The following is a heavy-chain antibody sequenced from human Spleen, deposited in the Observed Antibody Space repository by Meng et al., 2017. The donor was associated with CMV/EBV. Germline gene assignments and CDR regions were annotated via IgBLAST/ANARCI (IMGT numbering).Heavy chain of an antibody. V-gene: IGHV4-39*07. CDR2: IYYSGRT. Sequence: LQREGSGPGLVKPSETLSLTCTVSGGSISSSSSYWGWIRQPPGKGLEWIGSIYYSGRTFCTPSLKSRVTISVDTSKNQFSLKLSSVTAADTAAYYCARIGPTWYSSSWYVDYWGQGTLVTVSS. D-gene: IGHD6-13*01. J-gene: IGHJ4*02. CDR1: GGSISSSSSY. CDR3: ARIGPTWYSSSWYVDY.